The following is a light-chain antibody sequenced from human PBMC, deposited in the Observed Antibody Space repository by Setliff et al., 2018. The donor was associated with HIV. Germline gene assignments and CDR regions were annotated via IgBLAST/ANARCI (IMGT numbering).Light chain of an antibody. J-gene: IGLJ1*01. Sequence: QSALTQPPSASGSPGQSVTISCTGTSGDVGGYNYVSWYQQYPGKAPKLLIHEVTKRPSGVPDRFSGSKSGNTASLTISGLQAEDEADYYCCSYAGSSALYVFGIGTKV. CDR2: EVT. V-gene: IGLV2-8*01. CDR1: SGDVGGYNY. CDR3: CSYAGSSALYV.